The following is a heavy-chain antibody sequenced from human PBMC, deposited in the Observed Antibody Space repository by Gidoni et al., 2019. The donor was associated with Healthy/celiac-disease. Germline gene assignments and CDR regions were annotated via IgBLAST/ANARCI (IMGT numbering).Heavy chain of an antibody. J-gene: IGHJ5*02. D-gene: IGHD4-17*01. CDR2: IYTSGST. CDR3: ARSNCIGDYVCWFDP. Sequence: QVQLQESGPGLVKPSQTLSLTCTVSGGSISSGSYYWSWIRQPAGKGLEGIGRIYTSGSTNYNPPLKSRVTISVDTSKNQFSLKLSSVTAADTAVYYCARSNCIGDYVCWFDPWGQGTLVTVSS. CDR1: GGSISSGSYY. V-gene: IGHV4-61*02.